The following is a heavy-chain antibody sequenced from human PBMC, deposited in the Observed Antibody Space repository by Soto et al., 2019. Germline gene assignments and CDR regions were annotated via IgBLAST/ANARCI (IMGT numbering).Heavy chain of an antibody. CDR3: GKVIGGSESYWGGSHYYCALDV. CDR2: ISGSDGTT. J-gene: IGHJ6*02. CDR1: GFIFSDYA. V-gene: IGHV3-23*01. Sequence: EVQLLESGGGLTQPGGSLRLSCAASGFIFSDYAMYWVRQAPGKGLELVSVISGSDGTTYYADSVRGRFTMSRDNSRNTIYMQMMSLRAEDTAVYYCGKVIGGSESYWGGSHYYCALDVWGQGTTVTVSS. D-gene: IGHD3-10*01.